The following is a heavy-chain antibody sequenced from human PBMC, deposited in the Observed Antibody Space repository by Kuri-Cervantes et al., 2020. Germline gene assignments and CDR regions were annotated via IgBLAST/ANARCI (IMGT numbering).Heavy chain of an antibody. CDR3: ASPTWGQIF. V-gene: IGHV3-30-3*01. Sequence: GESLKISCAASGFTFSSYDMHWVRQAPGKGLEWVAVIAYDGSDDYYADSVKGRFTISRDNSKNTLYLQMNSLRPEDTAVYYCASPTWGQIFWGQGTLVTVSS. CDR2: IAYDGSDD. CDR1: GFTFSSYD. J-gene: IGHJ4*02. D-gene: IGHD1-26*01.